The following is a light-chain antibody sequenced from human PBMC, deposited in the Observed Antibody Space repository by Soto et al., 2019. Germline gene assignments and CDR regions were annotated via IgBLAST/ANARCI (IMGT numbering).Light chain of an antibody. Sequence: DIKLIQSPSTLSASVGDRITITCRASENIIKFLAWYQQMSGRAPNLLIYAASDLETGVPSRFSGRGSGTEFTLTIDRLQPDDSATYYCQHYNTQSITFGGGTKVDVK. V-gene: IGKV1-5*01. J-gene: IGKJ4*01. CDR1: ENIIKF. CDR3: QHYNTQSIT. CDR2: AAS.